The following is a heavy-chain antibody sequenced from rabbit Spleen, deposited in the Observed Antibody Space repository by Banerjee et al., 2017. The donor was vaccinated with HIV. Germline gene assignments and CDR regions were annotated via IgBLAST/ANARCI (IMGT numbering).Heavy chain of an antibody. D-gene: IGHD8-1*01. CDR2: INAITGKA. J-gene: IGHJ6*01. Sequence: QSLEESGGDLVKPGASLTLTCTASGFTLNSNWVCWVRQAPGKGLEWIACINAITGKAVYASWAKGRFTFSKTSSTTVTLQMTSLTAADTATYFCARDTGSSFSSYGRDLWGQGSLVTVS. V-gene: IGHV1S40*01. CDR1: GFTLNSNW. CDR3: ARDTGSSFSSYGRDL.